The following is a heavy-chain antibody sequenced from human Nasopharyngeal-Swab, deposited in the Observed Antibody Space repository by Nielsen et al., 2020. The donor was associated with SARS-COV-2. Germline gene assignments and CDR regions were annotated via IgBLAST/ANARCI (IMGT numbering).Heavy chain of an antibody. CDR2: ISSNGGST. J-gene: IGHJ4*02. CDR3: ARPSGSYPFDY. Sequence: GESLKISCAASGFTFSSYAMHWVRQAPGKGLEYVSAISSNGGSTYYANSVKGRFTISRDNSKNTLYLQMGSLRAEDMAVYYCARPSGSYPFDYWGQGTLVTVSS. CDR1: GFTFSSYA. V-gene: IGHV3-64*01. D-gene: IGHD1-26*01.